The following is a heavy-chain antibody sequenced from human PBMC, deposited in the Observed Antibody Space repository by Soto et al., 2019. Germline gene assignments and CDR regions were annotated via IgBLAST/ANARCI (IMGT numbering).Heavy chain of an antibody. CDR1: GFTFSNYN. D-gene: IGHD2-15*01. J-gene: IGHJ4*02. Sequence: GVSLRLSCAGSGFTFSNYNLNWVRQAPGKGLEWVSYISGSGSNIYYADSVKGRFTISRDNAKKSLYLQMNSLRDEDTAVYYCARGQGVGFKYYFDSWGQGTLVTVSS. V-gene: IGHV3-48*02. CDR3: ARGQGVGFKYYFDS. CDR2: ISGSGSNI.